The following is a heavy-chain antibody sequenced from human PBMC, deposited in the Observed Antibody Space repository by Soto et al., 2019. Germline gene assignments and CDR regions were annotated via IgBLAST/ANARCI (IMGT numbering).Heavy chain of an antibody. V-gene: IGHV1-18*01. CDR1: GYTFTSYG. CDR3: ARDLVVVVAASALGRRWFDP. J-gene: IGHJ5*02. Sequence: ASVKVSCKVSGYTFTSYGISWVRQAPGQGLEWMGWVSPYNGDTDYAQKFQGRLTLTTDTSTSTAYMEVRSLRSDDTAVYYCARDLVVVVAASALGRRWFDPWGQGTLVTVSS. D-gene: IGHD2-15*01. CDR2: VSPYNGDT.